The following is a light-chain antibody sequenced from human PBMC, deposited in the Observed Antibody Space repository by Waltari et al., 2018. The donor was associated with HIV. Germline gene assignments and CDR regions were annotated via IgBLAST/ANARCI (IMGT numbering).Light chain of an antibody. CDR1: NIGRKS. J-gene: IGLJ2*01. V-gene: IGLV3-21*04. Sequence: SYVLTQPPSVSVAPGKTAMITCGGNNIGRKSVYWYQQKPGQAPVLVIYYDSDRPSGIPERFSGSNSGNTATLTISRVEAGDEADYCCQVWDSSSDHVVFGGGTKLTVL. CDR3: QVWDSSSDHVV. CDR2: YDS.